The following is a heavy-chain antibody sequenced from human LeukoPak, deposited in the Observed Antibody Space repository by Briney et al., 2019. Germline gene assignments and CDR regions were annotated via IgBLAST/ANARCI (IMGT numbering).Heavy chain of an antibody. CDR2: IPYDGSNK. CDR1: GFTFSSYA. Sequence: GGSLRLSCAASGFTFSSYAMHWVRQAPGKGLEWVAVIPYDGSNKYYADSVKGRFTISRDNSKNTLYLQMNSLRAEDTAVYYCASILTPAVWTPLDVWGKGTTVTVSS. J-gene: IGHJ6*04. CDR3: ASILTPAVWTPLDV. D-gene: IGHD2-2*01. V-gene: IGHV3-30-3*01.